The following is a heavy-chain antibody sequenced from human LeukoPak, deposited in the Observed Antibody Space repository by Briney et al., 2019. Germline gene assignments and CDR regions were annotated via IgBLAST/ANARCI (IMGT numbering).Heavy chain of an antibody. CDR3: ARDLPRSYYDILTGYWGDAFDI. V-gene: IGHV1-18*01. Sequence: ASVKVSCKASGYTFTSYGISWVRQAPGQGLEWMGWISAYNGNTNYAQKLQGRVTMTTDTSTSTAYMELRSLRSDDTAVYYCARDLPRSYYDILTGYWGDAFDIWGQGTMVTVSS. CDR1: GYTFTSYG. CDR2: ISAYNGNT. D-gene: IGHD3-9*01. J-gene: IGHJ3*02.